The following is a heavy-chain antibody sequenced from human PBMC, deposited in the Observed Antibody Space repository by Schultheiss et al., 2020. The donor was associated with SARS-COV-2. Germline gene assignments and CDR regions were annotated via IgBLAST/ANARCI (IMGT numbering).Heavy chain of an antibody. J-gene: IGHJ6*03. CDR1: GFTFSSYG. CDR3: AKDRGVAAATTDYYYYYMDV. CDR2: ISYDGSNK. Sequence: GGSLRLSCAASGFTFSSYGMHWVRQAPGKGLEWVAVISYDGSNKYYADSVKGRFTISRDNSKNTLYLQMNSLRAEDTAVYYCAKDRGVAAATTDYYYYYMDVWGKGTTVTVSS. V-gene: IGHV3-30*18. D-gene: IGHD2-15*01.